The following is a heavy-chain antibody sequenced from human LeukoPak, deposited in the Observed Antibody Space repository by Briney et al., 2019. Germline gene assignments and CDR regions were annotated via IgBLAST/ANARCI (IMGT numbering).Heavy chain of an antibody. J-gene: IGHJ5*02. CDR2: IYYSGST. CDR3: ARSGGYWFDP. V-gene: IGHV4-61*08. D-gene: IGHD1-26*01. CDR1: GGSISSGDYY. Sequence: SETLSLTCTVSGGSISSGDYYWSWIRQPPGKGLEWIGYIYYSGSTTYNPSLKSRLTISVDTSKNQFSLKLSSVTAADTAVYYCARSGGYWFDPWGQGTLVTVSS.